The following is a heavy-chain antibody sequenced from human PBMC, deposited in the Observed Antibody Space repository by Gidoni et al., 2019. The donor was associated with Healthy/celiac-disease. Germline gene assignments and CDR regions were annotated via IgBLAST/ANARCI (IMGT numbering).Heavy chain of an antibody. CDR3: ASPHICNSSGYDDAFDI. V-gene: IGHV4-38-2*02. CDR1: GYSISSGYY. J-gene: IGHJ3*02. Sequence: QVQLQESGPGLVRPSETLPLTCTVTGYSISSGYYWGWIRQPLGTGLEWIGSIYHSGSTNYNPALKSRITISVDTAKNQFSLKLSSVTAADTAVYYCASPHICNSSGYDDAFDIWGQGTMVTVSS. D-gene: IGHD3-22*01. CDR2: IYHSGST.